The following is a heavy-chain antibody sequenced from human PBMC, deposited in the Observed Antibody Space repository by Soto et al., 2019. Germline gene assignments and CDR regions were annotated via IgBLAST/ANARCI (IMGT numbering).Heavy chain of an antibody. D-gene: IGHD5-12*01. CDR3: ARRKGRDGYRTSFDY. CDR2: INPNSGGT. CDR1: GYTFTGYY. V-gene: IGHV1-2*02. J-gene: IGHJ4*02. Sequence: ASVKVSCKASGYTFTGYYMHWVRQAPGQGLEWMGWINPNSGGTNYAQKFQGRVTMTRDTSISTAYMELSRLRSDDTAVYYCARRKGRDGYRTSFDYWGQGTLVTVSS.